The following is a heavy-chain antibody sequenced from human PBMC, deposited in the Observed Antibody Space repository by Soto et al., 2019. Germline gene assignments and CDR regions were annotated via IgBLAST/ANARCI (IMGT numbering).Heavy chain of an antibody. CDR3: ASYYDFWSGFDY. CDR2: IYYSGST. Sequence: SETLSLTCPVSGGSISSSGYYWGWIRQPPGKGLEWIGSIYYSGSTYYNPSLKSRVTISVDTSKNQFSLKLSSVTAADTAVYYCASYYDFWSGFDYWGQGTLVTVSS. J-gene: IGHJ4*02. V-gene: IGHV4-39*01. D-gene: IGHD3-3*01. CDR1: GGSISSSGYY.